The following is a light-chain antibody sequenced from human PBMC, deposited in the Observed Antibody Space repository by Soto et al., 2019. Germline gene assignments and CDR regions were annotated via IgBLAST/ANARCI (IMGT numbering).Light chain of an antibody. CDR2: KAS. CDR1: QTISSW. J-gene: IGKJ1*01. Sequence: DILMTQSPSTLSESVGDRVTITCRASQTISSWLAWYQQKPGKAPKLLISKASNLESGVPSRFSGSGSGTEFTLTISSLQPDDSATYYCQHYFTYLVTFGQGTKVDIK. CDR3: QHYFTYLVT. V-gene: IGKV1-5*03.